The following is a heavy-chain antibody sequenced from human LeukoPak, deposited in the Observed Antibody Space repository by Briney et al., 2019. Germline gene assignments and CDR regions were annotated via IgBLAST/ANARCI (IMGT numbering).Heavy chain of an antibody. Sequence: TGGSLRLSCAASGFTFSSYGMHWVRQAPGKGLEWVAFIRYNGSNKYYADSEKGRFTISRDNSKNTLYMQMNSLRAEDTAVYYWAKEQRFEFDDGGQGTLVTVSS. J-gene: IGHJ4*02. CDR1: GFTFSSYG. D-gene: IGHD3-3*01. V-gene: IGHV3-30*02. CDR2: IRYNGSNK. CDR3: AKEQRFEFDD.